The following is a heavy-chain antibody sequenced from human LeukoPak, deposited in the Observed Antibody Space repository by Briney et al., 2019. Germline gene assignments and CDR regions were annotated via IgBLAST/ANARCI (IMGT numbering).Heavy chain of an antibody. CDR1: GYTFTSYG. CDR2: ISPYNGNT. J-gene: IGHJ4*02. V-gene: IGHV1-18*01. D-gene: IGHD6-19*01. CDR3: AKEPFGGWYIGSLLYLDY. Sequence: ASVKVSCKASGYTFTSYGISWVRQAPGQGLEWMGWISPYNGNTNYAQKLQGRVTMTTDTSTSTAYMDLRSLRSDDTAVYYCAKEPFGGWYIGSLLYLDYWGQGTLVTVSS.